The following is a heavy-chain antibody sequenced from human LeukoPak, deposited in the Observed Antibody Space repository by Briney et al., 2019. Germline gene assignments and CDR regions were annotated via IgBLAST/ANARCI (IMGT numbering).Heavy chain of an antibody. V-gene: IGHV1-69*04. CDR2: IIPILGIA. CDR3: ASTYYYGSGSYYNPQMYYFDY. D-gene: IGHD3-10*01. J-gene: IGHJ4*02. Sequence: SVTVSFXAXGGTFSSYAISWVRQAPGQGLEWMGRIIPILGIANYAQKFQGRVTITADKSTSTAYMELSSLRSEDTAVYYCASTYYYGSGSYYNPQMYYFDYWGQGTLVTVSS. CDR1: GGTFSSYA.